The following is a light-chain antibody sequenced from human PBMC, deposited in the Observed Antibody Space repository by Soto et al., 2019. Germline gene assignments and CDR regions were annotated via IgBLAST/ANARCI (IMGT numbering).Light chain of an antibody. CDR3: QQHNNWPPIT. J-gene: IGKJ5*01. V-gene: IGKV3D-15*01. CDR1: QSVSSN. CDR2: DGY. Sequence: EIVLTQSPGTLSLSPGERATLSCRASQSVSSNFLAWYQQKPGQAPRLIIYDGYNRATGIPARFSGSGSGTEFTLTISSLQSEDFAVYYCQQHNNWPPITCGQGTRLEI.